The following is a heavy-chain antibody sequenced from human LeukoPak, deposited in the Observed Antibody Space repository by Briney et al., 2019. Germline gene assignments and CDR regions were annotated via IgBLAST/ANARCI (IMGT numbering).Heavy chain of an antibody. V-gene: IGHV1-46*03. Sequence: GASVKVSCKASGYTFTSYYMHWVRQAPGQGLEWMGMIIPSGGSTSYAQKFQGRVAMTRDTSTSTVYMELSSLRSEDPAVYYCARVGKRYWFDPWGQGTLVTVSS. J-gene: IGHJ5*02. CDR2: IIPSGGST. D-gene: IGHD4-23*01. CDR1: GYTFTSYY. CDR3: ARVGKRYWFDP.